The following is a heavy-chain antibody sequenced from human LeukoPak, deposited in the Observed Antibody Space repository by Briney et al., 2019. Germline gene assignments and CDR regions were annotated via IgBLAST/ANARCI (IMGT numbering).Heavy chain of an antibody. CDR1: GYTFTSYW. V-gene: IGHV5-51*01. J-gene: IGHJ3*02. Sequence: GESLKISCKASGYTFTSYWIGWVRQMPGKGLEWMGIIHPADSDTRYSPSFQGQVTISADKSISTAYLQWSSLKASDTAMYYCVRPTGLRDAFDIWGQGTMVTLSS. CDR2: IHPADSDT. CDR3: VRPTGLRDAFDI. D-gene: IGHD1-14*01.